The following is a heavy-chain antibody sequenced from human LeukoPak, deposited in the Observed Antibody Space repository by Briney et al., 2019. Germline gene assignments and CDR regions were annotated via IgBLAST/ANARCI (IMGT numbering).Heavy chain of an antibody. V-gene: IGHV1-69*13. Sequence: GASVRVSCKASGGTFSSYAISWVGQAAGQGLEWMGGIIPIFGTANYAQKFQARVTITADESTGTAYMELSSLRSEDTAVYYCARPPPYSGYDYYGMDVWGKGTTVTVSS. J-gene: IGHJ6*04. D-gene: IGHD1-26*01. CDR1: GGTFSSYA. CDR2: IIPIFGTA. CDR3: ARPPPYSGYDYYGMDV.